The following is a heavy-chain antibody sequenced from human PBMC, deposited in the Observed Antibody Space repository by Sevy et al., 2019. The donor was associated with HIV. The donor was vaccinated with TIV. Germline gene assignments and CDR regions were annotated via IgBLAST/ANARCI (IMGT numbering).Heavy chain of an antibody. Sequence: GGSLRLSCTASGFTFGDCAMSWFRQAPGKGLEWVCFIRSKPYGGTTEYAASVKGRFTISRGDSKSIAYLQMNSLKTEDTAVYYCTRDFKDLVPACGYYYYGMDVWGQGTTVTVSS. CDR2: IRSKPYGGTT. D-gene: IGHD2-2*01. CDR1: GFTFGDCA. CDR3: TRDFKDLVPACGYYYYGMDV. J-gene: IGHJ6*02. V-gene: IGHV3-49*03.